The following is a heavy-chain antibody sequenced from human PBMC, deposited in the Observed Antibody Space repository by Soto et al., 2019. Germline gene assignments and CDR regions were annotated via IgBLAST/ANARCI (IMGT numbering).Heavy chain of an antibody. CDR3: ARAERYFDWSRLNYYYYYGTDV. J-gene: IGHJ6*02. D-gene: IGHD3-9*01. Sequence: SETLSLTCTVSSGSISSYYWSWIRQPPGKGLEWIGYIYYSWSTNYNPSLKSRVTITVDTSKNQFSLKLSSVTAADTAVYYCARAERYFDWSRLNYYYYYGTDVWGQGTTVTVSS. CDR2: IYYSWST. CDR1: SGSISSYY. V-gene: IGHV4-59*01.